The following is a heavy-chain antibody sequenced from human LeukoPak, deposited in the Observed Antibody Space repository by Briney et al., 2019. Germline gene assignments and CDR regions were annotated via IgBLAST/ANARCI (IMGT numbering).Heavy chain of an antibody. J-gene: IGHJ4*02. CDR1: GGSFSGYY. Sequence: SETLSLTCAVYGGSFSGYYWSWIRQPPGKGLEWIGEINHSGSTNYNPSLKSRVTISVDTSKNQFSLKLSSVTAADTAVYHCASAGGGSGSYDYWGQGTLVTVSS. CDR3: ASAGGGSGSYDY. V-gene: IGHV4-34*01. CDR2: INHSGST. D-gene: IGHD3-10*01.